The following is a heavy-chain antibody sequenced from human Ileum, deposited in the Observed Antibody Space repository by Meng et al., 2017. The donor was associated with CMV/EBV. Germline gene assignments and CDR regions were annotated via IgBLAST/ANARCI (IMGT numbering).Heavy chain of an antibody. D-gene: IGHD5-18*01. CDR1: GFTLSSYW. Sequence: GFTLSSYWMHWVRQAPGKGLVWVSRINSDGSSTSYANSVKGRFTISRDNAKNTLYLQMNSLRAEDTAVYYCARGSPGYSYGWYFDYWGQGTLVTVSS. J-gene: IGHJ4*02. CDR2: INSDGSST. V-gene: IGHV3-74*01. CDR3: ARGSPGYSYGWYFDY.